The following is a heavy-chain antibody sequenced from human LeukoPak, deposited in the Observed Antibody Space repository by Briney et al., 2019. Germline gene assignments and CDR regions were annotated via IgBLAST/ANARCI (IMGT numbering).Heavy chain of an antibody. CDR2: IKQDGSEK. CDR1: GFTFSSYW. J-gene: IGHJ4*02. D-gene: IGHD3-16*01. V-gene: IGHV3-7*01. CDR3: ARDRSTLGY. Sequence: GGSLRLSCVASGFTFSSYWMSWVRQAPGKGLEWVANIKQDGSEKYYVDSVKGRFTISRDNAKNSLYLQMNSLRAEDTAVYYCARDRSTLGYWGQGTLVTVSS.